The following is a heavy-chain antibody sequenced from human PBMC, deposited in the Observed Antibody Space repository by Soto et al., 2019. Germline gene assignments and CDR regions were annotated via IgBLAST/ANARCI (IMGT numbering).Heavy chain of an antibody. CDR2: ISYDGSNK. D-gene: IGHD3-10*01. CDR3: AREGMAHAFDY. Sequence: GGSLTLSCAAPGFTFSSHAMHWLRQAPGKGLEWVAVISYDGSNKYYADSVKGRFTISRDNCKNTTKLQMNSLRAEDTAVYYCAREGMAHAFDYWGQGTLVTVS. CDR1: GFTFSSHA. J-gene: IGHJ4*02. V-gene: IGHV3-30-3*01.